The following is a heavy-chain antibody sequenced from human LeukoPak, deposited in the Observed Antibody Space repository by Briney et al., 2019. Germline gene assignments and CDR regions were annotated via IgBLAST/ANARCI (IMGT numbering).Heavy chain of an antibody. D-gene: IGHD6-6*01. CDR1: GYTFTSYG. CDR2: INPSGGST. J-gene: IGHJ6*03. V-gene: IGHV1-46*01. Sequence: ASVKVSCKASGYTFTSYGISWVRQAPGQGLEWMGIINPSGGSTSYAQKFQGRVTMTRDMSTSTVYMELSSLRSEDTAVYYCERDSSSSRWYYYYYYYMDVWGKGTTVTVSS. CDR3: ERDSSSSRWYYYYYYYMDV.